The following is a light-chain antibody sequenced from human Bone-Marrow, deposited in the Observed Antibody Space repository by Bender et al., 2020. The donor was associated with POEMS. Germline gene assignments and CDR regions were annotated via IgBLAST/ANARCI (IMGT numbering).Light chain of an antibody. CDR2: TNN. J-gene: IGLJ3*02. CDR1: GSNIGGYP. Sequence: QSVLTQPPSESGTPGQRVTISCSGSGSNIGGYPVNWYQQLPGTAPRLLIYTNNERPSGVPDRFSGSKSGTSASLAITGLQSDDEAIYFCVAWDASLNGWVFGGGTKLTVL. CDR3: VAWDASLNGWV. V-gene: IGLV1-44*01.